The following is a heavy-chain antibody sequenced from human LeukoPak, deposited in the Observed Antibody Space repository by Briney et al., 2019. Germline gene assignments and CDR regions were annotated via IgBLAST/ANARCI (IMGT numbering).Heavy chain of an antibody. CDR1: GYRFTSQW. V-gene: IGHV5-51*01. J-gene: IGHJ4*02. CDR2: IYPGDSYT. D-gene: IGHD3-22*01. CDR3: ARLSTSGYYSFDY. Sequence: GESLKISCKGSGYRFTSQWIGWVRQMPGKGLEWMGIIYPGDSYTRYSPSFQGQVTISVDKSISTAYLQWSSLRPSDTAIFYCARLSTSGYYSFDYWGQGTLVTVSS.